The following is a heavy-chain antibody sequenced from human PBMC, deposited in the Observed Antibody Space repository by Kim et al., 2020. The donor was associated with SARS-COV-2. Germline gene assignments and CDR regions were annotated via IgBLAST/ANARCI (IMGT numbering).Heavy chain of an antibody. J-gene: IGHJ4*02. V-gene: IGHV5-51*01. CDR1: GYSFTSYW. CDR3: ARVDSSSGDY. Sequence: GESLKISCKGSGYSFTSYWIGWVRQMPGKGLEWMGIIYAGDSDTRYSPSFQGQVTISVDKSISSAYLQWSSLKASDTAMYYCARVDSSSGDYWGQGTLVTVSS. D-gene: IGHD6-6*01. CDR2: IYAGDSDT.